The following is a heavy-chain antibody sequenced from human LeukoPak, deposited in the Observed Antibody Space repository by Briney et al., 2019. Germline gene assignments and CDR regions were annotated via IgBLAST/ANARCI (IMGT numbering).Heavy chain of an antibody. D-gene: IGHD6-19*01. J-gene: IGHJ4*02. V-gene: IGHV3-15*01. CDR1: GFTFSNAW. CDR2: IKSKTDGGTT. CDR3: TTSIAVAGNRDY. Sequence: KTGGSLRLSCAASGFTFSNAWMSWVRQAPGKGLEWVGRIKSKTDGGTTDYAAPVKGRFTISRDDSKNTLYLQMNSLKTEDTAVYYCTTSIAVAGNRDYWGQGTLVTVSS.